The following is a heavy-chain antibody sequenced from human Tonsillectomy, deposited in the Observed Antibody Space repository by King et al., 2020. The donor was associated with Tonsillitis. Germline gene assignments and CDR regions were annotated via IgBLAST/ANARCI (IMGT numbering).Heavy chain of an antibody. Sequence: VQLVESGGGAVQPGRSLRLSCAASGFTFRSFAMHWVRQAPGKGLEWVAVISYDGSNKYYADSVKGRFTISRDNSKTTLYLQMNSLRPEDTAVYYCARGVYGSGSYYTPFDYWGQGTLVTVSS. CDR3: ARGVYGSGSYYTPFDY. CDR2: ISYDGSNK. CDR1: GFTFRSFA. V-gene: IGHV3-30-3*01. D-gene: IGHD3-10*01. J-gene: IGHJ4*02.